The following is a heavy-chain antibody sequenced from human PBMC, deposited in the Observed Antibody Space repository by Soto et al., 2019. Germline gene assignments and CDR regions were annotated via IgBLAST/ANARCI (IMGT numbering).Heavy chain of an antibody. V-gene: IGHV3-23*01. J-gene: IGHJ1*01. CDR2: ISGSGGSA. Sequence: PGGSLRLSCAASGFTFSSYAMSWVRQAPGKGLEWVSAISGSGGSAYYADSVKGRFTISRDNSKNTLYLQMNSLRAEDTAVYYCAKDTASIPLEYFQHWGQGTLVTVS. CDR1: GFTFSSYA. D-gene: IGHD3-3*02. CDR3: AKDTASIPLEYFQH.